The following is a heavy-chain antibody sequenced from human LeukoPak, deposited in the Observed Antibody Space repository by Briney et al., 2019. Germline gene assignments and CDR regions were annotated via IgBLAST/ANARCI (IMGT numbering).Heavy chain of an antibody. Sequence: ASVKVSCKASGYTFTGYYMHWVRQAPGQGLEWMGWINPNSGGTNYAQKFQGWVTMTRDTSISTAYMELSRLRSDDTAVYYCARGLYDYVWGPFDYWGQGTLVTVSS. J-gene: IGHJ4*02. V-gene: IGHV1-2*04. CDR3: ARGLYDYVWGPFDY. CDR2: INPNSGGT. CDR1: GYTFTGYY. D-gene: IGHD3-16*01.